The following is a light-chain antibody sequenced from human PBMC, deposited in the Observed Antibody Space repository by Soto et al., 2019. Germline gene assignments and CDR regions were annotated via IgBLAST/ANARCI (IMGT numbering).Light chain of an antibody. CDR2: GVF. J-gene: IGKJ2*01. V-gene: IGKV3-20*01. CDR1: QSVNNDY. Sequence: ETVLTQSPGTVSLSPGERATLSCRTSQSVNNDYLAWYQQKPGQAPRLLIYGVFNRATGIPGRFSGSGSGTDFTLTISGLEPEDSAVYYCQHYDGSPRTFGQWTKLEIK. CDR3: QHYDGSPRT.